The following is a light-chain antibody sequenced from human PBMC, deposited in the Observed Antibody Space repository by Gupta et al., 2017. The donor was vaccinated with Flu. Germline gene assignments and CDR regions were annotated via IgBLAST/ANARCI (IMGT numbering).Light chain of an antibody. V-gene: IGLV2-8*01. Sequence: SALPQPPSASGSPGQSVTISCTGTTSDVGGYNYVSWYQQHPGKAPKLMIYEVSKRAAGVPDRLSGSKAGNTASLTVSGLQAEDEADYYCSSYAVSNNLVLGGGTKLTVL. CDR3: SSYAVSNNLV. CDR1: TSDVGGYNY. CDR2: EVS. J-gene: IGLJ2*01.